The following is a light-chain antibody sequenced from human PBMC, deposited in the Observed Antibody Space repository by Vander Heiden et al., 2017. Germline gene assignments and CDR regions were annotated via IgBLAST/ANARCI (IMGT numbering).Light chain of an antibody. J-gene: IGKJ1*01. V-gene: IGKV1-39*01. CDR3: QQSYSTPQT. Sequence: DIQMTQSPSSLSASVGDRVTITCRASQSISSYLHWYQQKPGKAPKLLIYAASSLQSGVPSRFSGSGSATDFTLTSSSLQPEDFATYYCQQSYSTPQTFGQGTKVEIK. CDR2: AAS. CDR1: QSISSY.